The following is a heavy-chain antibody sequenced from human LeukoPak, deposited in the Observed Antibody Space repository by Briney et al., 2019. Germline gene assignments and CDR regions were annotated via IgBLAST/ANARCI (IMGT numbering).Heavy chain of an antibody. V-gene: IGHV3-53*01. CDR2: IYSGGST. CDR3: ARAPGYCSGGSCYSLLDY. Sequence: GGSLRLSCAASGLTVSSNYMSWVRQAPGKGLEWVSIIYSGGSTYYADSVKGRFTISRDNSKNTLYLQMNSLRAGDTAVYYCARAPGYCSGGSCYSLLDYWGQGTLVTVSS. CDR1: GLTVSSNY. D-gene: IGHD2-15*01. J-gene: IGHJ4*02.